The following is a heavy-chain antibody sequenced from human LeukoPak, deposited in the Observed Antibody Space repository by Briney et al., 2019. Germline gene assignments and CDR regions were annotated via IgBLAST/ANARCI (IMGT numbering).Heavy chain of an antibody. V-gene: IGHV4-39*07. Sequence: PSETLSLTCSVSGGSISSDNFYWGWIRQPPGKGLEWVGTVYYGGSPDYNPSLTSRVTMSVDTSKNQLSLKLYSVTAADTAVYYCARVAVANTNWFDPWGQGTLVTVSS. CDR3: ARVAVANTNWFDP. D-gene: IGHD6-19*01. J-gene: IGHJ5*02. CDR2: VYYGGSP. CDR1: GGSISSDNFY.